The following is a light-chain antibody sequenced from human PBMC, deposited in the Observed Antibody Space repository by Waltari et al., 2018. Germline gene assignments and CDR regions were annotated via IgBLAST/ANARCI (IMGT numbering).Light chain of an antibody. V-gene: IGKV3-11*01. CDR1: QSVSSY. J-gene: IGKJ2*01. CDR2: DAS. Sequence: EIVLTQSPATLSLSPGERATLSCRASQSVSSYLAWYKQKPGQAPRLLIYDASNRATGIPAKFSGSVSGTDFTLTISSLEPEDFAVYYCQQRSNWLMYTFGQGTKLEIK. CDR3: QQRSNWLMYT.